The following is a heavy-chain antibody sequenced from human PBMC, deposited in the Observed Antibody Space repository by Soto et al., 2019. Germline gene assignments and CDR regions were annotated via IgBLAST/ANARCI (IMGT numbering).Heavy chain of an antibody. J-gene: IGHJ4*02. CDR3: ARDHPAAMGDS. V-gene: IGHV4-34*01. D-gene: IGHD5-18*01. CDR2: IHFSGTI. CDR1: GGSSSDYY. Sequence: PSETLSLTCDVYGGSSSDYYWSWIRQPPGKGLEWIGEIHFSGTINYNPSLMSRVTISIDTSKNQFSLELRSVTAADTAFYYCARDHPAAMGDSWGQGTLVTVSS.